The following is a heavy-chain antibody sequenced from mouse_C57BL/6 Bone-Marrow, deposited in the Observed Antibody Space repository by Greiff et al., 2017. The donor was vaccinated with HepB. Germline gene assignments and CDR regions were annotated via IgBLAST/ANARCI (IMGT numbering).Heavy chain of an antibody. J-gene: IGHJ3*01. Sequence: QVQLQQSGAELARPGASVKLSCKASGYTFTSYGISWVKQRTGQGLEWIGEIYPRSGNTYYNEKFKGKATLTADKSSSTAYMELRSLTSEDSAVYFCAITGTGWFAYWGQGTLVTVSA. CDR2: IYPRSGNT. V-gene: IGHV1-81*01. CDR1: GYTFTSYG. CDR3: AITGTGWFAY. D-gene: IGHD4-1*01.